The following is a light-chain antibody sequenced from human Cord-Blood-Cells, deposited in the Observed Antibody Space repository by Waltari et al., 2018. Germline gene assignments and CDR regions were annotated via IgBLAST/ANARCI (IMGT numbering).Light chain of an antibody. V-gene: IGKV1-39*01. Sequence: DLQMTQSPSSLSASVGERVTITCRASQSISSYLNWYQQKPGKAPKLLIYAASSLQSGAPSSFSGSGSGTDFTLTSSSLQPEDFANYYCQQSYSTPRTFGQGTKVEIK. CDR2: AAS. J-gene: IGKJ1*01. CDR1: QSISSY. CDR3: QQSYSTPRT.